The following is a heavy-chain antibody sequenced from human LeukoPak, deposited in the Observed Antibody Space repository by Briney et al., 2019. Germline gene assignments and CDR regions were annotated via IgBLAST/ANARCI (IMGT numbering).Heavy chain of an antibody. CDR1: GYTFTSYY. D-gene: IGHD3-10*01. CDR3: ARDTLVRITMVRGVHYGMDV. V-gene: IGHV1-46*01. Sequence: ASVTVSCKASGYTFTSYYMHWVRQAPGQGLEWMGIINPSGGSTIYAQKFQGRVTMTRDTSTSTVYMELSSLRSEDTAVYYCARDTLVRITMVRGVHYGMDVWGQGTTVTVSS. CDR2: INPSGGST. J-gene: IGHJ6*02.